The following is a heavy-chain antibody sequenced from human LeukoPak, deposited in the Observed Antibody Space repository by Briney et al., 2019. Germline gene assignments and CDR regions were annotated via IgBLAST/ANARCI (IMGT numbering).Heavy chain of an antibody. CDR3: ARDYGDTFDY. Sequence: PSETLSLTCAVYGGSFSGYSWSWIRQPPGKGLEWIGYIYHSGSTYYNPSLKSRVTISVDRSKNQFSLKLSSVTAADTAVYYCARDYGDTFDYWGQGTLVTVSS. CDR2: IYHSGST. J-gene: IGHJ4*02. D-gene: IGHD4-17*01. V-gene: IGHV4-30-2*01. CDR1: GGSFSGYS.